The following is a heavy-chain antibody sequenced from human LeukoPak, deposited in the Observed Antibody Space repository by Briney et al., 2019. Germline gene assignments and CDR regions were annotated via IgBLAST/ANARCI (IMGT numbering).Heavy chain of an antibody. J-gene: IGHJ4*02. Sequence: GGSLRLSCASSGFTFSTYTMNWVRQAPGKGLEWVSSITSSSSYIYYADSVKGRFTISRDNAKNSLYLQMNSLRAEDTALYYCAREGVVVTAFDYWGQGTLVTVSS. CDR1: GFTFSTYT. CDR3: AREGVVVTAFDY. D-gene: IGHD2-21*02. CDR2: ITSSSSYI. V-gene: IGHV3-21*04.